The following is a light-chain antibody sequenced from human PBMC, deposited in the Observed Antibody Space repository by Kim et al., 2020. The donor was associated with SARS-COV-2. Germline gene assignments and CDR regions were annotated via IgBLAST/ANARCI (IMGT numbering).Light chain of an antibody. Sequence: DRYTSCYQQKPGQSPLLVIYQDTKRPSGIPERFSGSTSGNTATLTITGAQAMDEADYYCQAWDSSTLYVFGAGTKVTVL. CDR3: QAWDSSTLYV. CDR2: QDT. V-gene: IGLV3-1*01. J-gene: IGLJ1*01. CDR1: DRY.